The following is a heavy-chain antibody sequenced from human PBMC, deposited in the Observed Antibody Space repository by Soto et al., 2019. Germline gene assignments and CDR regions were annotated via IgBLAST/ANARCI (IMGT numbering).Heavy chain of an antibody. V-gene: IGHV4-34*01. D-gene: IGHD3-22*01. J-gene: IGHJ4*02. CDR3: ARGPLSPYDSSGYYSPFDY. CDR1: GGSFSGYY. CDR2: INHSGST. Sequence: SETLSLTCAVYGGSFSGYYWSWIRQPPGKGLEWIGEINHSGSTNYNPSLKSRVTISVDTSKNQFSLKLSSVTAADTAVYYCARGPLSPYDSSGYYSPFDYWGQGTLVTVSS.